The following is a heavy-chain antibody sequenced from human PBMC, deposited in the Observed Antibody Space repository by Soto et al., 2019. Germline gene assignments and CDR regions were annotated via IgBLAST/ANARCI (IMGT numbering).Heavy chain of an antibody. CDR3: ARDLEDIVVVPAAMGR. Sequence: EVQLVESGGGLVQPGGSLRLSCAASGFTFSSYSMNWVRQAPGKGLEWVSYISSSSSTIYYADSVKGRFTISRDNAKNSLYLQINSLRAEDTAVYYCARDLEDIVVVPAAMGRWGQGTLVTVSS. V-gene: IGHV3-48*01. D-gene: IGHD2-2*01. CDR1: GFTFSSYS. J-gene: IGHJ4*02. CDR2: ISSSSSTI.